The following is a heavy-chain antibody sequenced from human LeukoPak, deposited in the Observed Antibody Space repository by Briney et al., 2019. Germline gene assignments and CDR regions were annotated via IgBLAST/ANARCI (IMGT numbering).Heavy chain of an antibody. D-gene: IGHD5-12*01. CDR1: GGSFSGYY. CDR3: ARGPRGYAL. Sequence: PSETLSLACAVCGGSFSGYYWSWIRQPPGKGLEWIGEINHSGSTNYNPSLKSRVTISVDTSKNQFSLKLSSVTAADTAVYYCARGPRGYALWGQGTLVTVSS. J-gene: IGHJ4*02. V-gene: IGHV4-34*01. CDR2: INHSGST.